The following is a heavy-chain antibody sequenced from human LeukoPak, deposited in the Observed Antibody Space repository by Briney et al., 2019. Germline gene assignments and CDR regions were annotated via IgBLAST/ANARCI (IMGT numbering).Heavy chain of an antibody. CDR3: ARDRIFKGGSYFFDY. J-gene: IGHJ4*02. D-gene: IGHD2-21*01. V-gene: IGHV1-2*02. CDR2: INPNSGGT. Sequence: ASVKVSCKASGYTFTGYYMHWVRQAPGQGLEWMGWINPNSGGTNYAQKFQGRVTMTRDTSISTAYMELSRLRSDDTAMYYCARDRIFKGGSYFFDYWGQGTLVTVSS. CDR1: GYTFTGYY.